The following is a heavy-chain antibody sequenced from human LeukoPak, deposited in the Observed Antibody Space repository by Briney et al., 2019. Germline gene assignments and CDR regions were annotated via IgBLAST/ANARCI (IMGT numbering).Heavy chain of an antibody. J-gene: IGHJ4*02. CDR2: INPNSGGT. Sequence: GASVEVSCKASGYTFTSYYMHWVRQAPGQGLEWTGWINPNSGGTNYAQKFQGRVTMTRDTFISTAYMELSRLRSDDTAVYYCARGRRDRWYGGYWGQGTLVTVSS. V-gene: IGHV1-2*02. D-gene: IGHD4-23*01. CDR1: GYTFTSYY. CDR3: ARGRRDRWYGGY.